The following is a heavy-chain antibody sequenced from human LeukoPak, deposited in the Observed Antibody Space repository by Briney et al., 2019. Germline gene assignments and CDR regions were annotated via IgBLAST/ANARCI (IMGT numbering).Heavy chain of an antibody. J-gene: IGHJ4*02. CDR1: GFTVSSNY. Sequence: GGSLRLSCAASGFTVSSNYMSWVRQAPGKGLEWVSAISGSGGSTYYADSVKGRFTISRDNSKNTLYLQMNSLRAEDTAVYYCAKDRRSGWYASKYYFDYWGQGTLVTVSS. D-gene: IGHD6-19*01. CDR2: ISGSGGST. V-gene: IGHV3-23*01. CDR3: AKDRRSGWYASKYYFDY.